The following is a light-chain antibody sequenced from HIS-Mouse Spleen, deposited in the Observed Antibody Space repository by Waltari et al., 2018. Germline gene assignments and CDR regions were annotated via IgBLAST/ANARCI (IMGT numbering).Light chain of an antibody. V-gene: IGLV3-27*01. CDR3: YSAADNNLGV. CDR1: LLAKHS. CDR2: KDS. J-gene: IGLJ3*02. Sequence: SYELTQPSSVSVSPGQTARTTCPGHLLAKHSARWSQQKPGQAPVLVSYKDSERPSGIPERFSGSSSGTTVTLTISGAQVEDEADYYCYSAADNNLGVFGGGTKLTVL.